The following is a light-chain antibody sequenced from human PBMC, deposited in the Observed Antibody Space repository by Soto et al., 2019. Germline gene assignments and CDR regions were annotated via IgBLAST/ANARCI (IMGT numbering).Light chain of an antibody. CDR3: QHRGNWPPA. Sequence: EIVLTQSPATLSLSPGERATLSCRASQSVSSYLAWYQQKPGQAPRLLIYDASNRATGIPGRFSGSGSGTDFTLTISSLEPEDFALYYCQHRGNWPPAFGGGTKVEIK. CDR1: QSVSSY. J-gene: IGKJ4*01. CDR2: DAS. V-gene: IGKV3-11*01.